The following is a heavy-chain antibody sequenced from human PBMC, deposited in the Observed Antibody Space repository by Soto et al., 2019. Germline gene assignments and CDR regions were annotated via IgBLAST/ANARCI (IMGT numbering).Heavy chain of an antibody. CDR2: INHSGST. J-gene: IGHJ6*02. V-gene: IGHV4-34*01. CDR1: GGSFSGYY. CDR3: ASSGYCSSTSCYAYYYYGMDV. D-gene: IGHD2-2*01. Sequence: PSETLSLTCAVYGGSFSGYYWSWIRQPPGKGLKWIGEINHSGSTNYNPSLKSRVTISVDTSKNQFSLKLSSVTAADTAVYYCASSGYCSSTSCYAYYYYGMDVWGQGTTVTVSS.